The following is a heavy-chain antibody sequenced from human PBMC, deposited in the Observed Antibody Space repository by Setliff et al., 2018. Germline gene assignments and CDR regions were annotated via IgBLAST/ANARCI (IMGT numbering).Heavy chain of an antibody. CDR2: IYFGGNT. Sequence: PSETLSLTCTVSGGSISDNGYFWGWVRQPPGKGLEWIGNIYFGGNTNFNPSFKSRVTMSIDTSNSQFSLKLSSVAAADTAIYYCARDASASDGRNAFDIWGQGTMVTVSS. CDR3: ARDASASDGRNAFDI. CDR1: GGSISDNGYF. V-gene: IGHV4-39*07. D-gene: IGHD1-26*01. J-gene: IGHJ3*02.